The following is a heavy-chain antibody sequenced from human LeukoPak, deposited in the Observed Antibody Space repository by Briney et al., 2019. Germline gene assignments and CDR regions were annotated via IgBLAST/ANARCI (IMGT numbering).Heavy chain of an antibody. J-gene: IGHJ4*02. CDR1: GFTVSSNY. CDR3: TKLKGWYGEGFFDY. D-gene: IGHD6-19*01. CDR2: LYSGGVT. V-gene: IGHV3-53*01. Sequence: PGGSLRLSCAASGFTVSSNYMSWVRQPAGKGLEWVSVLYSGGVTFYADFVKGRFTISRDTSKNTLYLQMNDLRADDTAVYYCTKLKGWYGEGFFDYWGQGTLVTVSS.